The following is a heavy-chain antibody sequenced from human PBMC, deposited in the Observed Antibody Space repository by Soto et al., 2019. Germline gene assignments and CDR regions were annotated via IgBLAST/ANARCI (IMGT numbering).Heavy chain of an antibody. Sequence: QLQLQESGSGLVKPSQTLSLTCAVSGGSISSGGYSWSWIRQPPGKGLEWIGYIYHSGSTYYNPSLKSRDTTSVDRSKNQFSLKLSSVTAADTAVYYCARGGVDYYDSSGYYFSPYYFDYWGQGTLVTVSS. CDR3: ARGGVDYYDSSGYYFSPYYFDY. D-gene: IGHD3-22*01. CDR2: IYHSGST. CDR1: GGSISSGGYS. V-gene: IGHV4-30-2*01. J-gene: IGHJ4*02.